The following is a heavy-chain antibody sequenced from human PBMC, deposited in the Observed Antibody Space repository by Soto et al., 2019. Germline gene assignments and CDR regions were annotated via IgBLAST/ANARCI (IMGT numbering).Heavy chain of an antibody. CDR3: AKDLLRGYSSGWRAHYFDY. CDR2: ISGSGGST. Sequence: EVQLLESGGGLVQPGGSLRLSCAASGFTFSSYAMSWVRQAPGKGLEWVSAISGSGGSTYYADSVKGRFTISRDNSKNTLYLQMNSLRAEDTAVYYCAKDLLRGYSSGWRAHYFDYWGQGTLVTVSS. J-gene: IGHJ4*02. CDR1: GFTFSSYA. D-gene: IGHD6-19*01. V-gene: IGHV3-23*01.